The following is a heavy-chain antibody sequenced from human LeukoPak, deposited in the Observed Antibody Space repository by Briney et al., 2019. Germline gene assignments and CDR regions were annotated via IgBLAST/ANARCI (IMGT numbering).Heavy chain of an antibody. CDR2: ISSSGSTI. V-gene: IGHV3-48*03. D-gene: IGHD3-22*01. CDR1: GFTFSSYE. J-gene: IGHJ6*02. Sequence: PGGSLRLSCAASGFTFSSYEMNWVRQAPGKGLEWVSYISSSGSTIYYADSVKGRFTISRDNAKNSLYLQMNSLRAEDTAVYYCARERQGDSSGYYSYYYYYGIDVWGQGTTVTVSS. CDR3: ARERQGDSSGYYSYYYYYGIDV.